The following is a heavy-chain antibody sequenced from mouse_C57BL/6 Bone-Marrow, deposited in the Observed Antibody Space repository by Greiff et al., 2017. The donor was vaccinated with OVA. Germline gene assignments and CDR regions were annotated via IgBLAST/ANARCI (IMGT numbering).Heavy chain of an antibody. CDR2: IYPRDGSP. D-gene: IGHD2-1*01. Sequence: QVQLKESGPELVKPGASVKLSCKASGYTFTSYDINWVKQRPGQGLEWIGWIYPRDGSPKYNEQFKGKATWTVDTSSSTAYMKLHSLTTEDSAVYFWARRDCCGNYSAWLAYWGQGTLVTVSA. V-gene: IGHV1-85*01. CDR3: ARRDCCGNYSAWLAY. J-gene: IGHJ3*01. CDR1: GYTFTSYD.